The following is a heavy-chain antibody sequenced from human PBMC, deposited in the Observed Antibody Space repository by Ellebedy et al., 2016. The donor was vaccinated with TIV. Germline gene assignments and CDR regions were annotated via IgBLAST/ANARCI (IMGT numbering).Heavy chain of an antibody. CDR1: GIIVSDYF. Sequence: LSLTCEASGIIVSDYFMNWVRQAPGKGLEWIGFIRTTLYGGTTEHAPSLRNRFTISRDDSKSIAYLQMDSLKAEDTAVYYCSRSSGIYYPFEYWGQGALVTVSS. D-gene: IGHD3-10*01. CDR3: SRSSGIYYPFEY. V-gene: IGHV3-49*04. J-gene: IGHJ4*02. CDR2: IRTTLYGGTT.